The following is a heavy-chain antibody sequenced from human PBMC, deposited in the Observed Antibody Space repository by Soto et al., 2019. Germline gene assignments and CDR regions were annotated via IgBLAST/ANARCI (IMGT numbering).Heavy chain of an antibody. J-gene: IGHJ4*02. D-gene: IGHD2-21*01. CDR3: VGEVASGY. V-gene: IGHV3-30*03. CDR1: GVTLSNFG. CDR2: ISRDGSTM. Sequence: QVQLVESGGGVVQPGRSLRLSCAASGVTLSNFGMHWVRQAPGKGLEWVAVISRDGSTMFYADSVKGRFTISRDSSRNTLYLQMNSLRAEDTAVYHCVGEVASGYWGQGTLDSVSS.